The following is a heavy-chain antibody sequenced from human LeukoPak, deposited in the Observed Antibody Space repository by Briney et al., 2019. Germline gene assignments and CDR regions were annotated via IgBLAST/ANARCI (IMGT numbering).Heavy chain of an antibody. Sequence: GGSLRLSCAASGFTFSDYYMSWIRQAPGKGLEWVSYITSSGSTIYYADSVKGRFTISRDNAKNSLYLQMNSLRAEDTAVYYCARGVVSGYYYYYYYMDVWGKGTTVTVSS. CDR2: ITSSGSTI. V-gene: IGHV3-11*04. CDR1: GFTFSDYY. J-gene: IGHJ6*03. CDR3: ARGVVSGYYYYYYYMDV. D-gene: IGHD5-18*01.